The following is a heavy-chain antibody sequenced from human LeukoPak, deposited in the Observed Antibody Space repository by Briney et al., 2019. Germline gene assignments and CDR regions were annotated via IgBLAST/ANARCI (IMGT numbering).Heavy chain of an antibody. J-gene: IGHJ4*02. D-gene: IGHD3-9*01. CDR3: ARGWKYTSGYRVTELGSGYSDY. CDR1: GDSVSSNSAA. V-gene: IGHV6-1*01. Sequence: SQTLSLTCAISGDSVSSNSAAWNWIRQSPSRGLEWLGRTYYRSKWYNDYAVSVKSRITINPDTSKNQFSLQLNSVTPEDTAVYYCARGWKYTSGYRVTELGSGYSDYWGQGTLVTVSS. CDR2: TYYRSKWYN.